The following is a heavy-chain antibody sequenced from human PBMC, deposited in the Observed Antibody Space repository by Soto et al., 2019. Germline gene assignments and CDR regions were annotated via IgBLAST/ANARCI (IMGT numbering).Heavy chain of an antibody. J-gene: IGHJ4*02. CDR1: VFTFSSYW. CDR2: INSDGSST. D-gene: IGHD2-15*01. CDR3: VRTALVVAAATLEDY. Sequence: EVQLVESGGGLVQPGGSLRLSCAASVFTFSSYWMHWVRHAPGKGLVWVSRINSDGSSTSYADSVKGRFTISRDNAKNTLYLQMNSLRAEDTAVYYCVRTALVVAAATLEDYWGQGTLVTVSS. V-gene: IGHV3-74*01.